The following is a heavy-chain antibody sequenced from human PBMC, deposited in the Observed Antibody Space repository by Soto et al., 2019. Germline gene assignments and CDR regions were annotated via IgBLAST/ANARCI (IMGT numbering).Heavy chain of an antibody. V-gene: IGHV4-31*03. J-gene: IGHJ6*02. D-gene: IGHD3-16*01. CDR3: ARDFAPVGGYYYGMDV. CDR2: IYYSGST. Sequence: QVQLQESGPGLVKPSQTLSLTCTVSGGSISSGGYYWSWIRQHPGKGLEWIGYIYYSGSTYYNPSLKSRVTISVDTSKNQFSLKLSSVTAADTAVYYCARDFAPVGGYYYGMDVWGQGTTVTVSS. CDR1: GGSISSGGYY.